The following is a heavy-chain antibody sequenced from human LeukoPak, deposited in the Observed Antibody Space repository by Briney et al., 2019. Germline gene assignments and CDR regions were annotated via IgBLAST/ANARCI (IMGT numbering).Heavy chain of an antibody. CDR2: IIPIFGTA. V-gene: IGHV1-69*13. CDR3: ASGRRSKYSSSSGDLDY. D-gene: IGHD6-6*01. CDR1: GGTFSSYA. Sequence: ASVKVSCKASGGTFSSYAISWVRQAPGQGLEWMGGIIPIFGTANYAQKFQGRVTITADESTSTAYMELSSLRSEDTAVYYCASGRRSKYSSSSGDLDYWGQGTLVTDSS. J-gene: IGHJ4*02.